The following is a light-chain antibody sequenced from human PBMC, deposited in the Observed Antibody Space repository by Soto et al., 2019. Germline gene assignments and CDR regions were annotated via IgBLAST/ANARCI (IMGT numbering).Light chain of an antibody. CDR3: QSGVT. CDR1: QSFSSY. CDR2: DAS. V-gene: IGKV3-11*01. J-gene: IGKJ5*01. Sequence: EIVLTHSPATLSLSPGERATLSCRASQSFSSYLAWYQQKPGQAPRLLIYDASNRATGIPARFSGSGSGSDFTLTISSLEPEDFAVYYCQSGVTFGQGTRLEIK.